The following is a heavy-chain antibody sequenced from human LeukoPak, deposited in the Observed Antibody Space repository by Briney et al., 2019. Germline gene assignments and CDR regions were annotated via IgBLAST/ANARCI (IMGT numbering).Heavy chain of an antibody. CDR1: GFTFSNYE. J-gene: IGHJ4*02. Sequence: PGGSLRLSCAASGFTFSNYEMNWVRQAPGKGLEWVSYISSSGSTIYYADSVKGRFTISGDNAKNSLYLQMNNLRAEDTAAYYCARGRAPIDYWGQGTLVTVSS. CDR2: ISSSGSTI. V-gene: IGHV3-48*03. CDR3: ARGRAPIDY.